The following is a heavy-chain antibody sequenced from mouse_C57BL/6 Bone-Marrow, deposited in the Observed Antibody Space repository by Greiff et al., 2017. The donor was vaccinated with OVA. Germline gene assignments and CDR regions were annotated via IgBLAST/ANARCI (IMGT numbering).Heavy chain of an antibody. Sequence: QVQLQQSGAELVRPGSSVKLSCKASGYTFTSYWMHWVKQRPIQGLEWIGNIDPSDSETHYNQKFKDKATLTVDKSSSTAYMQLSSLTSEDSAVYYCARSPYYYGSSYGLYYAMDYWGQGTSVTVSS. V-gene: IGHV1-52*01. CDR3: ARSPYYYGSSYGLYYAMDY. CDR2: IDPSDSET. D-gene: IGHD1-1*01. J-gene: IGHJ4*01. CDR1: GYTFTSYW.